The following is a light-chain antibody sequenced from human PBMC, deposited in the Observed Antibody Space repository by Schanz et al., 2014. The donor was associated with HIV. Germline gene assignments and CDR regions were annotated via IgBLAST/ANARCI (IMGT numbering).Light chain of an antibody. CDR1: NSNIGATSH. J-gene: IGLJ1*01. CDR3: QSYDSSLSGYV. CDR2: GDT. V-gene: IGLV1-40*01. Sequence: QSVLTQPPSVSGAPGQRVTISCTGSNSNIGATSHVHWYQQLPGTAPRLLIYGDTVRPSGVPDRFSGSKSGTSASLAITGLQAEDEADYYCQSYDSSLSGYVFGTGTKLTVL.